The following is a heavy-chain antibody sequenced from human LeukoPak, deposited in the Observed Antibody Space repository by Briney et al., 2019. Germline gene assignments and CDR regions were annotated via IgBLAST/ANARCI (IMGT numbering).Heavy chain of an antibody. J-gene: IGHJ4*02. Sequence: PSETLSLTCTVSGGSISSSSYYWGWIRQPPGKGLEWIGSIYYSGSTYYNPSLKSRVTISVDMSKNQFSLKLSSVTAADTAVYYCARLRGFAIAAALPDYWGQGTLVTVSS. CDR2: IYYSGST. CDR3: ARLRGFAIAAALPDY. V-gene: IGHV4-39*07. D-gene: IGHD6-13*01. CDR1: GGSISSSSYY.